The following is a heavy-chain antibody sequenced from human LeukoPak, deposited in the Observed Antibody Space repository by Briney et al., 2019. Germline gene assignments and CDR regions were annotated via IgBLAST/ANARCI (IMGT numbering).Heavy chain of an antibody. D-gene: IGHD2-8*02. CDR1: EFTFSSYA. CDR3: AGVCDTGGFYYGGMAV. V-gene: IGHV3-30-3*01. J-gene: IGHJ6*02. CDR2: ISYDGSNK. Sequence: GRSLRLSCAASEFTFSSYAMHWVRQAPGKGLEWVAVISYDGSNKYYADSVKGRFTISRDNSKNTLYLQMNSLRTEDTAVYYCAGVCDTGGFYYGGMAVGGQGTTVAVSS.